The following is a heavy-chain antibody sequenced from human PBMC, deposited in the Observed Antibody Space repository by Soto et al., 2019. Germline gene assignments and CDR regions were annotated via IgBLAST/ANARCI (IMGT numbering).Heavy chain of an antibody. Sequence: QVQLQESGPGLVKPSETLTLTCAVSGASISKGKWWSWVRQPPGKGLKWIGEISHCTSPHYNQALRTRLTIEMDKSKNQFSLTFSVTAADTAMYYCTRDGDYGYSLAYWGQGTLVTVS. CDR2: ISHCTSP. CDR3: TRDGDYGYSLAY. V-gene: IGHV4-4*02. J-gene: IGHJ4*02. D-gene: IGHD2-21*01. CDR1: GASISKGKW.